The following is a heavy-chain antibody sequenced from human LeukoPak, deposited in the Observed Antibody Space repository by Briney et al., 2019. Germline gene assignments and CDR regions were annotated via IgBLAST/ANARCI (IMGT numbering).Heavy chain of an antibody. D-gene: IGHD3-3*01. CDR2: ISAYNGNT. CDR3: ARVYYDFWSGYYSYYYYYMDV. J-gene: IGHJ6*03. CDR1: GGTFSSYA. Sequence: ASVKVSCKASGGTFSSYAISWVRQAPGQGLEWMGWISAYNGNTNYAQKLQGRVTMTTDTSTSTAYMELRSLRSDDTAVYYCARVYYDFWSGYYSYYYYYMDVWGKGTTVTVSS. V-gene: IGHV1-18*01.